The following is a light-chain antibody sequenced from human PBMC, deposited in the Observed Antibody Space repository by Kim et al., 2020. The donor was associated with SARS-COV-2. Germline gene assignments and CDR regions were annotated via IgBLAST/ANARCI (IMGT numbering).Light chain of an antibody. J-gene: IGLJ2*01. CDR3: CSSYATSSTFV. V-gene: IGLV2-23*02. CDR2: EVT. Sequence: SVSSARTGGGSDVGSYTPVSWCQHHPGEAPKVIIYEVTKRPSGICNRFSGSTAGNTASLTISGLLPEDEGDYYCCSSYATSSTFVFGGGTQLTVL. CDR1: GSDVGSYTP.